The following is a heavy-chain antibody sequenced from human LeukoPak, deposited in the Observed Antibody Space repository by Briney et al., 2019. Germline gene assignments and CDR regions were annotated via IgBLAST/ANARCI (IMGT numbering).Heavy chain of an antibody. V-gene: IGHV2-70*11. D-gene: IGHD6-19*01. CDR1: GFSLSTSGMC. J-gene: IGHJ4*02. Sequence: SGPTLVNPTQTLTLTCTFSGFSLSTSGMCVSWIRQPPGKALEWLARIDWDDDKYYSTSLKTRLTISKDTSKNQVVLTMTNMDPVDTATYYCARETVIAVAGTYFDYWGQGTLVTVSS. CDR2: IDWDDDK. CDR3: ARETVIAVAGTYFDY.